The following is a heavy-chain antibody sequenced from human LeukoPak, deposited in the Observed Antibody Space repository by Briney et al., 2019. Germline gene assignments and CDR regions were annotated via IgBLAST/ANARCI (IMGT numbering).Heavy chain of an antibody. CDR3: TREPNTAFDY. CDR2: INYDGIST. J-gene: IGHJ4*02. D-gene: IGHD2/OR15-2a*01. V-gene: IGHV3-74*01. Sequence: PGGSLSLFCVASGFTLGSYWVHCVRHARGKGVVGVSRINYDGISTIYAVCVGGRFTVSRDNGKKTVSVKIHTQRPDDTAVHYCTREPNTAFDYWGQGTRVTVSS. CDR1: GFTLGSYW.